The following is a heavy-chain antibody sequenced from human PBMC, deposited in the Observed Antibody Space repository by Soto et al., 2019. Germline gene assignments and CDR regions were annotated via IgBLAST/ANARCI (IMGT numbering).Heavy chain of an antibody. CDR3: ARGVSWDLRYYYGMDV. CDR1: GYTFTSFG. V-gene: IGHV1-18*01. CDR2: ISVYNGKT. J-gene: IGHJ6*02. D-gene: IGHD1-26*01. Sequence: ASVKVSCKASGYTFTSFGITWVRQAPGQGLEWMGWISVYNGKTNYAQKLQGRVTVTRDTSTNTAYMELRSLRSDDTAVYYCARGVSWDLRYYYGMDVWG.